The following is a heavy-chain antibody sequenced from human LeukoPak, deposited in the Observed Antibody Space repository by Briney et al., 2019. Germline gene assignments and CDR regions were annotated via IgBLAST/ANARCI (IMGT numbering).Heavy chain of an antibody. J-gene: IGHJ4*02. CDR1: GGSISSSDYY. CDR3: ARGVRRDQYYFDY. V-gene: IGHV4-39*01. D-gene: IGHD2-8*01. Sequence: SETLSLTCTVSGGSISSSDYYWGWIRQPPGKGLEWIGNIYYSGSTYYNPSLKSRVTISVDTSKNQFSLKLSSVTAADTAVYYCARGVRRDQYYFDYWGQGTRVTVSS. CDR2: IYYSGST.